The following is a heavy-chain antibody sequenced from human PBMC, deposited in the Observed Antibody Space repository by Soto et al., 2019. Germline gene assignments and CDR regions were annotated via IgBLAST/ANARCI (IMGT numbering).Heavy chain of an antibody. CDR1: GFTFSYYW. V-gene: IGHV3-74*01. CDR3: ASGDRGAFDL. D-gene: IGHD3-10*01. Sequence: EVQLLESGGGLVQPGESLRLSCAASGFTFSYYWMHWVRQAPGMGLVWVSRIHSAGSSTTYADSVKGRFTISRDNARNTLYLQMNSLRAEDTAVYYCASGDRGAFDLWGQGTVLTVSS. J-gene: IGHJ3*01. CDR2: IHSAGSST.